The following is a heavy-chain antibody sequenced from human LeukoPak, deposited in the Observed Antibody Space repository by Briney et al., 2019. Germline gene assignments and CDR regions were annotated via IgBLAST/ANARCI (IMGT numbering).Heavy chain of an antibody. CDR3: ARARADDPYYYYGMDV. J-gene: IGHJ6*02. CDR1: GFTLNDYG. Sequence: PGGSLRLSCAASGFTLNDYGMSWVRQAPGKGLEWVSGINWNGGSTGYADSVKGRFTISRDNAKNSLYLQMNSLRAEDTALYYCARARADDPYYYYGMDVWGQGTTVTVSS. D-gene: IGHD3-16*01. CDR2: INWNGGST. V-gene: IGHV3-20*04.